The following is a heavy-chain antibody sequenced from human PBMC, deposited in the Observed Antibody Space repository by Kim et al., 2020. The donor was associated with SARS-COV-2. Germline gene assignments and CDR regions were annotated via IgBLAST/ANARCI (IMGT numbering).Heavy chain of an antibody. V-gene: IGHV4-31*03. Sequence: SETLSLTCTVSGGSISSGGYYWSWIRQHPGKGLEWIGYIYYSGSTYYNPSLKSRVTISVDTSKNQFSLKLSSVTAADTAVYYCAGTDIAAVPAFRYWGQGTLVTVSS. CDR3: AGTDIAAVPAFRY. D-gene: IGHD6-13*01. CDR2: IYYSGST. J-gene: IGHJ4*02. CDR1: GGSISSGGYY.